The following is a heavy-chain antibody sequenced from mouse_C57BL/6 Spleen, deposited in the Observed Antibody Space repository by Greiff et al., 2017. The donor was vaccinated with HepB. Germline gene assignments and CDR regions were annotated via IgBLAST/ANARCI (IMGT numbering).Heavy chain of an antibody. V-gene: IGHV1-53*01. CDR3: ARSGATVVATIDY. CDR1: GYTFTSYW. J-gene: IGHJ2*01. CDR2: INPSNGGT. Sequence: QVQLQQPGPELVKPGASVKLSCKASGYTFTSYWMHWVKQRPGQGLEWIGNINPSNGGTNYNEKFKIKATLTVDKSSSTAYRQLSSLTSEDAAFYYCARSGATVVATIDYWGQGTTLTVSS. D-gene: IGHD1-1*01.